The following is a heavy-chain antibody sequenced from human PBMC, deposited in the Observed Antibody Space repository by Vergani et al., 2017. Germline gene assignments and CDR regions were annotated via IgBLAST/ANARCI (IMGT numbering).Heavy chain of an antibody. CDR2: IYTSGST. V-gene: IGHV4-61*02. Sequence: QVQLQESCPGLVKPSQILSPILTVFCGPISSGSYYWSWIRQPAGKGLEWIGRIYTSGSTNYNPSLKSRITISVDTSKNQFSLKLSSVTAADTAVYYCARSTGRRDGYNWKQYYFDYWGQGTLVTVSS. CDR3: ARSTGRRDGYNWKQYYFDY. CDR1: CGPISSGSYY. J-gene: IGHJ4*02. D-gene: IGHD5-24*01.